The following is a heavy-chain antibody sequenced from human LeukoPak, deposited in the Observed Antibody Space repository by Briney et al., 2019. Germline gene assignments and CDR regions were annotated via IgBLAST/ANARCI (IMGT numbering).Heavy chain of an antibody. Sequence: GGSLRLSCAASGFTFSSYGMHWVRQAPGKGLEWVSFIRYDGSNEYYADSVKGRFTISRDNSKNTLYLQMNSLRAEDTAVYYCAKERGSYGGDYFDYWGQGTLVTVSS. CDR1: GFTFSSYG. CDR2: IRYDGSNE. J-gene: IGHJ4*02. CDR3: AKERGSYGGDYFDY. V-gene: IGHV3-30*02. D-gene: IGHD1-26*01.